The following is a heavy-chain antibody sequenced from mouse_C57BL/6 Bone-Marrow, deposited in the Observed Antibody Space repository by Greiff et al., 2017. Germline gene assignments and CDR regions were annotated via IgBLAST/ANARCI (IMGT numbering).Heavy chain of an antibody. CDR2: INPNNGGT. Sequence: VQLKESGPELVKPGASVKMSCKASGYTFTDYNMHWVKQSHGKSLEWIGYINPNNGGTSYNQKFKGKATLTVNKSSSTAYMELRSLTSEDSAVYYCARRTTVVATDAMDYWGQGTSVTVSS. J-gene: IGHJ4*01. CDR1: GYTFTDYN. CDR3: ARRTTVVATDAMDY. V-gene: IGHV1-22*01. D-gene: IGHD1-1*01.